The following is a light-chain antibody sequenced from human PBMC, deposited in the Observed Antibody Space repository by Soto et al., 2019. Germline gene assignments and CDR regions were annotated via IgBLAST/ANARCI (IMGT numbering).Light chain of an antibody. V-gene: IGKV1-5*01. Sequence: DIQMTQSPSTLSASIGDRVTITCRASQSISNWLAWYQQKSGKAPKPLIYDASRLESGVPSRFSGSGSGTEFTLTTSSLQPADFATYYCQQYNTYSVKFGQGTKVEIK. CDR2: DAS. CDR3: QQYNTYSVK. J-gene: IGKJ1*01. CDR1: QSISNW.